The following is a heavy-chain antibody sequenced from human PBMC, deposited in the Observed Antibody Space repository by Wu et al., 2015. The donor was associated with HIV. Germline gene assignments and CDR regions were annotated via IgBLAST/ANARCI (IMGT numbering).Heavy chain of an antibody. D-gene: IGHD2-15*01. CDR1: GGTFSSYA. CDR3: AISSGPPYCSGGSCYSAGPDY. V-gene: IGHV1-69*13. CDR2: IIPIFGTA. J-gene: IGHJ4*02. Sequence: QVQLVQSGAEVKKPGSSVKVSCKASGGTFSSYAISWVRQAPGQGLEWMGRIIPIFGTANYAQKFQGRVTITADESTSTAYMELSSLRSEDTAVYYCAISSGPPYCSGGSCYSAGPDYWGQGTLVTVSS.